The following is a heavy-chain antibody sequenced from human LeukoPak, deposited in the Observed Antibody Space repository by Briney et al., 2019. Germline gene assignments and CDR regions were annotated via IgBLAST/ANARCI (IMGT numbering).Heavy chain of an antibody. J-gene: IGHJ4*02. Sequence: GGSLRLSCAASGFTFSSYGMHWVRQAPGKGLEWVAFIRYDGSNKYYADSVKGRFTISRDNSKNTLYLQMNSLRAEDTAVYYCAKDTSGSSWYALDYWGQGTLVTVSS. D-gene: IGHD6-13*01. CDR1: GFTFSSYG. V-gene: IGHV3-30*02. CDR3: AKDTSGSSWYALDY. CDR2: IRYDGSNK.